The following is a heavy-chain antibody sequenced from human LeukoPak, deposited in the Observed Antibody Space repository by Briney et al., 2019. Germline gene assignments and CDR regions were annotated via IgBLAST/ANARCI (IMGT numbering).Heavy chain of an antibody. J-gene: IGHJ4*02. CDR1: GYTFTSYA. D-gene: IGHD3-3*01. V-gene: IGHV1-3*01. Sequence: ASVKVSCKASGYTFTSYAMHWVRQAPGQRLEWMGWINAGNGNTKYSQKFQGRVTITRDTSASTAYMELSSLRSEDTAVYYCARDPPYDFWSGYPFGYWGQGTLVTVSS. CDR3: ARDPPYDFWSGYPFGY. CDR2: INAGNGNT.